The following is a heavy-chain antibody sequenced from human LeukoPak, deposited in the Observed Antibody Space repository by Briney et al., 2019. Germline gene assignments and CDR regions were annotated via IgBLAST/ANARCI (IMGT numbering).Heavy chain of an antibody. D-gene: IGHD3-10*01. J-gene: IGHJ4*02. V-gene: IGHV4-34*01. CDR3: ARRSLWFGVY. Sequence: SETLSLTCAVYGGSFSGYYWSWIRQPPGKGLEWIGEINHSGSTNYNPSLKSRVTISVDTSKNQFSLKLSSVTAADTAVYYCARRSLWFGVYWGQGTLVTVSS. CDR2: INHSGST. CDR1: GGSFSGYY.